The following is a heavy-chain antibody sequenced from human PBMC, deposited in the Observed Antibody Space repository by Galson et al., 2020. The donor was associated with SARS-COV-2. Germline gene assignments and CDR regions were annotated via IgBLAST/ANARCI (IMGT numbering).Heavy chain of an antibody. D-gene: IGHD2-21*02. Sequence: GESLKISCAASGFTVSSNYMSWVRQAPGKGLEWVAVIWYDGSNKYYADSVKGRFTISRDNSKNTLYLQMNSLRAEDTAVYYCARDPTTVYCGGDCSDAFDIWGQGTIVTVSS. CDR3: ARDPTTVYCGGDCSDAFDI. V-gene: IGHV3-33*08. J-gene: IGHJ3*02. CDR1: GFTVSSNY. CDR2: IWYDGSNK.